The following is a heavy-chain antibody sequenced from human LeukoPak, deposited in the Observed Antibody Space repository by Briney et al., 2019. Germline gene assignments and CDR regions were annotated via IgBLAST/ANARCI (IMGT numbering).Heavy chain of an antibody. CDR3: ARVSGRLERQSDLDY. CDR1: GFTFASYS. D-gene: IGHD1-1*01. CDR2: ISGDSTYI. V-gene: IGHV3-21*01. Sequence: GGSLRLSCAASGFTFASYSMNWVRQAPGKGLQWVSSISGDSTYIYNAGSVKGRFTISRDNAQASLYLQMISLRADDTAVYYCARVSGRLERQSDLDYWGQGTLVIVSS. J-gene: IGHJ4*02.